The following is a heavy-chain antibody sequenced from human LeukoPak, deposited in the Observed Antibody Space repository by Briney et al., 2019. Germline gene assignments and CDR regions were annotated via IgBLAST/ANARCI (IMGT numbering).Heavy chain of an antibody. CDR1: GFTFSSYE. V-gene: IGHV3-48*03. Sequence: GGSRRLSCAASGFTFSSYERNGVGQAPGKGLGGVSYISSSGSTIYYADSVKGRFTISRDNAKNSLYLQMNSLRAEDTAVYYCATVSPLYSTKMFDYWGQGTLVTVSS. J-gene: IGHJ4*02. D-gene: IGHD6-13*01. CDR3: ATVSPLYSTKMFDY. CDR2: ISSSGSTI.